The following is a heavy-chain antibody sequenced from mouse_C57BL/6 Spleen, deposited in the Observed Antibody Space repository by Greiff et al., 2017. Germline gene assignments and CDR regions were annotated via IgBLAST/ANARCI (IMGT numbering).Heavy chain of an antibody. CDR3: AGLLRSGAY. CDR2: IYPSDSET. D-gene: IGHD1-1*01. Sequence: VQLQQPGAELVRPGSSVKLSCKASGYTFTSYWMDWVKQRPGQGLEWIGNIYPSDSETHYNQKFKDKATLTVDKSSSTAYMQLSSLTSEDSAVYYCAGLLRSGAYWGQGTLVTVSA. CDR1: GYTFTSYW. J-gene: IGHJ3*01. V-gene: IGHV1-61*01.